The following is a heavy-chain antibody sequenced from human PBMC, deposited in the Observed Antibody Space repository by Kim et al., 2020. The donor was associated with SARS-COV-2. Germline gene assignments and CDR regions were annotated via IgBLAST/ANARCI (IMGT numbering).Heavy chain of an antibody. D-gene: IGHD5-12*01. CDR2: IIPILGIA. J-gene: IGHJ4*02. CDR1: GGTFSSYA. V-gene: IGHV1-69*04. Sequence: SVKVSCKASGGTFSSYAISWVRQAPGQGLEWMGRIIPILGIANYAQKFQGRVTITADKSTSTAYMELSSLRSEDTAVYYCARGLDGYNRVDYWGQGTLVTVSS. CDR3: ARGLDGYNRVDY.